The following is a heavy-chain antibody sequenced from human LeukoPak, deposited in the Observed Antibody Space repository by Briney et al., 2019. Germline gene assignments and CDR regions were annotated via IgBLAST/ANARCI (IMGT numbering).Heavy chain of an antibody. V-gene: IGHV4-39*07. CDR3: ARRVSWFGEHDY. D-gene: IGHD3-10*01. CDR1: GASISSGSYY. J-gene: IGHJ4*02. CDR2: INHSGST. Sequence: SETLSLTCTVSGASISSGSYYWSWVRQPPGKGLEWIGEINHSGSTNYNPSLKSRVTISVDTSKNQFSLKLSSVTAADTAVYYCARRVSWFGEHDYWGQGTLVTVSS.